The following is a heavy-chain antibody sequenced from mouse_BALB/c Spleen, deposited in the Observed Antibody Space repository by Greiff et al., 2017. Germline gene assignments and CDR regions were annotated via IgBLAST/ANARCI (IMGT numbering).Heavy chain of an antibody. Sequence: EVQLVESGGGLVQPGGSRKLSCAASGFTFSSFGMHWVRQAPEKGLEWVAYISSGSSTIYYADTVKGRFTISRDNPKNTLFLQMTSLRSEDTAMYYCARGYGYVPPYAMDYWGQGTSGTVSS. J-gene: IGHJ4*01. D-gene: IGHD1-2*01. CDR2: ISSGSSTI. CDR3: ARGYGYVPPYAMDY. CDR1: GFTFSSFG. V-gene: IGHV5-17*02.